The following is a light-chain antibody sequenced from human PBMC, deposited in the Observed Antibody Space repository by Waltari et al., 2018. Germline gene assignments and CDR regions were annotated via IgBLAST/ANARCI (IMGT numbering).Light chain of an antibody. J-gene: IGKJ1*01. CDR2: DAS. Sequence: SCRASQSVGRTLAWYQQRPGQAPRLLIYDASSSATGIPDRFSGSGSGTDFSITISRLEPEDFAVYYCQKYGTRPATFGQGTKVEVK. CDR1: QSVGRT. CDR3: QKYGTRPAT. V-gene: IGKV3-20*01.